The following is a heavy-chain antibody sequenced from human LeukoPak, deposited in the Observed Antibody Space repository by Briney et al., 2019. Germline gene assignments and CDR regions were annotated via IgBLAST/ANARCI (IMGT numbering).Heavy chain of an antibody. V-gene: IGHV3-9*01. CDR3: ARMALINYYMDV. D-gene: IGHD2-8*01. CDR1: GFTFDDYA. Sequence: SLRLSCAASGFTFDDYAMHWVRQAPGEGLEWVSGISWNSGSIGYADSVKGRFTISRDNAKNSLYLQMNSLRAEDTALYYCARMALINYYMDVWGKGTTVTVSS. J-gene: IGHJ6*03. CDR2: ISWNSGSI.